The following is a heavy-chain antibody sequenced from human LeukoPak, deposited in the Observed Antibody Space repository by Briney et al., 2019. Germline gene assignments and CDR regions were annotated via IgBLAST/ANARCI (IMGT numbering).Heavy chain of an antibody. CDR3: AKDHNVWSDYGDYLY. CDR2: IRYDGSNK. V-gene: IGHV3-30*02. J-gene: IGHJ4*02. CDR1: GFTFSSYG. D-gene: IGHD4-17*01. Sequence: PGGSLRLSCAASGFTFSSYGMHWVRQAPGKGLEWVAFIRYDGSNKYYADSVKGRFTISRDNSKNTLYLQMNSLRAEDTAVYYCAKDHNVWSDYGDYLYWGQGTLVTVSS.